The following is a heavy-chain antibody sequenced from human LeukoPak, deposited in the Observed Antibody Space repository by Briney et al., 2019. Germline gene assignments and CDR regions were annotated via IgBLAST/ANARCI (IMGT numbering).Heavy chain of an antibody. CDR1: GGSISSGSYY. Sequence: KPSETLSLTCTVSGGSISSGSYYWSWIRQPAGKGLGWIGRIYTSGSTNYNPSLKSRVTISVDTSKNQFSLKLSSVTAADTAVYYCARSTGFDYWGQGTLVTVSS. D-gene: IGHD3-9*01. V-gene: IGHV4-61*02. CDR2: IYTSGST. CDR3: ARSTGFDY. J-gene: IGHJ4*02.